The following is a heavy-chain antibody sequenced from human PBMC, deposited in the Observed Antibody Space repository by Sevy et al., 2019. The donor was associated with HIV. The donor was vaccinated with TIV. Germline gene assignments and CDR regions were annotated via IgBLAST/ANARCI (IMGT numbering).Heavy chain of an antibody. D-gene: IGHD6-6*01. CDR2: ISSSSSTI. CDR1: GFTFSNYN. Sequence: GGSLRLSCAASGFTFSNYNMNWVRQAPGKGLEWVSYISSSSSTIYYADSGKGRFTISRDNAKNSLYLQMNSLRAEDTAVYYCATRSSGRGYYYYGMDVWGQGTTVTVSS. V-gene: IGHV3-48*01. CDR3: ATRSSGRGYYYYGMDV. J-gene: IGHJ6*02.